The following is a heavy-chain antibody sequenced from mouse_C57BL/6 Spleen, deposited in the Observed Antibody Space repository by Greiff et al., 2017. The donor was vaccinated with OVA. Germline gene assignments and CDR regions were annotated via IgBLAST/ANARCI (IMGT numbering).Heavy chain of an antibody. Sequence: EVKVVESEGGLVQPGSSMKLSCTASGFTFSDYYMAWVRQVPEKGLEWVANINYDGSSTYYLDSLKSRFIISRDNAKNILYLQMSSLKSEDTATYCCARGPGWYFDVWGTGTTVTVSS. J-gene: IGHJ1*03. V-gene: IGHV5-16*01. CDR2: INYDGSST. D-gene: IGHD4-1*01. CDR1: GFTFSDYY. CDR3: ARGPGWYFDV.